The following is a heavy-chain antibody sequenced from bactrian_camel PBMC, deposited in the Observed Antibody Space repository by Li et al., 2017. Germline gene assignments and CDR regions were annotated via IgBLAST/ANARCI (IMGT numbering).Heavy chain of an antibody. Sequence: DVQLVESGGGLVQPGESLRLSCVASGITFSRHDMSWVRQAPGKEVEWVAGITSLPSLFRTASYADSVKGRFTISRDNAQSSLYLQMASLKPEDTAMYYCAADPARFGLQCHHSDYYDGPMTGYDFNYSGQGTQVTVS. J-gene: IGHJ4*01. CDR3: AADPARFGLQCHHSDYYDGPMTGYDFNY. V-gene: IGHV3S40*01. D-gene: IGHD4*01. CDR1: GITFSRHD. CDR2: ITSLPSLFRTA.